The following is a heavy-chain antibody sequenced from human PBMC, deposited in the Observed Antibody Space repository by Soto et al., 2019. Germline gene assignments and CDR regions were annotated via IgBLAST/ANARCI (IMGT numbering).Heavy chain of an antibody. CDR1: GFTFSSFW. CDR2: IKPDGSEK. J-gene: IGHJ3*02. V-gene: IGHV3-7*01. D-gene: IGHD3-10*01. Sequence: EAQLVESGGGLVQPGGSLRLSCAASGFTFSSFWMNWVRQTPGKGLEWVAHIKPDGSEKYFVDSVRGRFTISRDNDKNSVYLQMNSLRAEDTAVYYCARGDMVRENDAFDIWGQGTMVTVSS. CDR3: ARGDMVRENDAFDI.